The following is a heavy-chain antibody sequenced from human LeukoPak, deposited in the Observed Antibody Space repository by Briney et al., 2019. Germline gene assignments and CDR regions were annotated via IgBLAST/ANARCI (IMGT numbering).Heavy chain of an antibody. V-gene: IGHV3-48*03. Sequence: GGSLRLSCAASGFTFRSYWMSWVRQAPGKGLEWVSYISSSGSTIYYADSVKGRFTISRDNAKNSLYLQMNSLRAEDRAVYYCAELGITMIGGVWGKGTTVTISS. CDR1: GFTFRSYW. CDR3: AELGITMIGGV. J-gene: IGHJ6*04. CDR2: ISSSGSTI. D-gene: IGHD3-10*02.